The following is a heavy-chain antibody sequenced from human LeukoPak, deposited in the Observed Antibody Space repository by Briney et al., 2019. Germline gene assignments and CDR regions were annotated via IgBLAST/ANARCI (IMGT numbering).Heavy chain of an antibody. D-gene: IGHD3-9*01. V-gene: IGHV3-23*01. CDR1: GFTFSSYA. CDR2: ISGSDTNT. J-gene: IGHJ4*02. Sequence: PGGSLRLSCVASGFTFSSYAMSWVRQAPGKGLEWVSGISGSDTNTYYADSVKGRFTISRDNSKNTLYLQMNSLRAEDTAVYYCAKGPYYDILTGPDYWGQGTLVTVSS. CDR3: AKGPYYDILTGPDY.